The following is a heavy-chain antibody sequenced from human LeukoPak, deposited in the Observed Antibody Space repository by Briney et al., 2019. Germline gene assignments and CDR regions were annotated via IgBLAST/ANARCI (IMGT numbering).Heavy chain of an antibody. D-gene: IGHD1-26*01. V-gene: IGHV3-64*04. CDR3: ARDHLVGATTWVDY. CDR2: INSYGDYT. J-gene: IGHJ4*02. CDR1: GFTFSSYS. Sequence: GGSLRLSCSASGFTFSSYSMHWVRQAPGRGLECVSSINSYGDYTYYTDAVRGRFTVSRDNSKNTLYLQMNSLRAEDTAVYYCARDHLVGATTWVDYWGQGTLVTVSS.